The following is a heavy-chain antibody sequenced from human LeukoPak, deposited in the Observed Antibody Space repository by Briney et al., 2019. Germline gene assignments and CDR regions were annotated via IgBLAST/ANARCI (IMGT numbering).Heavy chain of an antibody. J-gene: IGHJ6*04. CDR3: AKDGAYYGSGSYYHYGMDV. CDR2: ISYDGSNK. V-gene: IGHV3-30*18. Sequence: GGSLRLSCAASGFTFSSYGMHWVRQAPGKGLEWVAVISYDGSNKYYADSVKGRFTIPRDNSKNTLYLQMNSLRAEDTAVYYCAKDGAYYGSGSYYHYGMDVWGKGTTVTVSS. CDR1: GFTFSSYG. D-gene: IGHD3-10*01.